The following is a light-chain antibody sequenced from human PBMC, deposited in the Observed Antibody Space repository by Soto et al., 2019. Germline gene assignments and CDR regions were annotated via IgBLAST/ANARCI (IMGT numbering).Light chain of an antibody. CDR2: FGS. Sequence: DIVMTQSPLSLPVTPGEPASISCRSSASLLHSNGYNCLDWYVQKPGQSPQLLIYFGSYRASGVPDRFSGSGSGTDFTLKISRVEAVDVGVYYCMQALQTPLTFGGGTKVEIK. CDR3: MQALQTPLT. J-gene: IGKJ4*01. CDR1: ASLLHSNGYNC. V-gene: IGKV2-28*01.